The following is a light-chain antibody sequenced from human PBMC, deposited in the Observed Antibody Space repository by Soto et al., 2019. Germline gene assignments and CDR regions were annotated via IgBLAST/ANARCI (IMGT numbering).Light chain of an antibody. J-gene: IGLJ2*01. CDR1: GSDVGGYDF. CDR3: YSFAGTYTVV. V-gene: IGLV2-11*01. Sequence: QSALTQPRSVSGSPGQSVTLSCSGSGSDVGGYDFVSWYQQHPGKAPKLIIYDVSKRPSGVPDRYSGSKSGNTASLTISGLQAEDEADYYCYSFAGTYTVVFGGGTQLTVL. CDR2: DVS.